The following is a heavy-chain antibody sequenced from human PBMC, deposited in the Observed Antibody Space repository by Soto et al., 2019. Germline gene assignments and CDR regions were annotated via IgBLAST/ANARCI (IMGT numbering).Heavy chain of an antibody. CDR3: ARVRYYYDSSGYYRSQWYFDL. J-gene: IGHJ2*01. D-gene: IGHD3-22*01. V-gene: IGHV3-13*01. CDR2: IGTAGDT. CDR1: GFTFSSYD. Sequence: EVQLVESGGGLVQPGGSLRLSCAASGFTFSSYDMHWVRQATGKGLEWVSAIGTAGDTYYPGSVKGRFTISRENAKNSLYLQMKSLRAGDTAVYYCARVRYYYDSSGYYRSQWYFDLWGRGTLVTVSS.